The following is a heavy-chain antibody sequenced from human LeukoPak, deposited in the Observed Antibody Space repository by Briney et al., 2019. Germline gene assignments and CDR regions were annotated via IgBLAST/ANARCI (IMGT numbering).Heavy chain of an antibody. J-gene: IGHJ4*02. CDR2: IFPGDSDS. CDR3: VRQQRWSYHFDY. CDR1: GYSFTNYW. D-gene: IGHD1-26*01. Sequence: GESLKISCQISGYSFTNYWIGWVRQLPGKGLEWVGIIFPGDSDSHYSPSFRGQVTLSVDQSKTTAYLQWDSLKGSDSAIYYCVRQQRWSYHFDYWGQGTLISVSS. V-gene: IGHV5-51*01.